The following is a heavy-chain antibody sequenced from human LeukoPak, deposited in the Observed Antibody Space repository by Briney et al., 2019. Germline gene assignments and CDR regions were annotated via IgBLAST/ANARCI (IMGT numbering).Heavy chain of an antibody. J-gene: IGHJ4*02. D-gene: IGHD7-27*01. CDR3: ASTQSGEFDY. V-gene: IGHV4-34*01. Sequence: PSETLSLTCAVYGGSFSGYYWSWIRQPPGKGLEWIGEINHSGSTNYNPSLKSRVTISVDTSKNQFSLELSSVTAADTAVYYCASTQSGEFDYWGQGTLVTVSS. CDR2: INHSGST. CDR1: GGSFSGYY.